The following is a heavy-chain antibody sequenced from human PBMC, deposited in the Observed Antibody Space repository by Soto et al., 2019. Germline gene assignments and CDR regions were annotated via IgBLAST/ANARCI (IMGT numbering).Heavy chain of an antibody. J-gene: IGHJ4*02. CDR2: IFAGGTT. D-gene: IGHD3-10*01. V-gene: IGHV3-23*01. CDR3: AKDGSYYDFDY. Sequence: PGGSLRLSCEASGFTFSSYGMTWVRQAPGKGLEWVSTIFAGGTTLYADSVKGRFTISRDNSQNTLYLQMTRLKADDTAVYYCAKDGSYYDFDYWGQGTQVTV. CDR1: GFTFSSYG.